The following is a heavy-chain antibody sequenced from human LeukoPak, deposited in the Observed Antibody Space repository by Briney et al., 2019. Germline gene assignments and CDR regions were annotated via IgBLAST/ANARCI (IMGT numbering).Heavy chain of an antibody. J-gene: IGHJ6*03. CDR2: INWNGGNT. CDR1: GFTFDDYG. D-gene: IGHD5-18*01. V-gene: IGHV3-20*04. CDR3: ARGYTTMVEGYFYYYLDV. Sequence: GGSLRLSCAASGFTFDDYGMSWVRQAPGEGLEWVSGINWNGGNTNYADSVKGRFTISRDNAKRSLYLQMNSLRAEDTALYFCARGYTTMVEGYFYYYLDVWGKGTTVTVSS.